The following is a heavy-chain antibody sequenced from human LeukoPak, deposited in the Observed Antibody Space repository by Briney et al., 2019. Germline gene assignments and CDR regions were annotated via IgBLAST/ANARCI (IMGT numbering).Heavy chain of an antibody. CDR3: AREASITMVRGVFPPYYMDV. CDR2: IKQDGSEK. CDR1: GFTFSSYW. Sequence: GGSLRLSCAASGFTFSSYWMSWVRQAPGKGLEWVANIKQDGSEKYYVDSVKGRFTISRDNAKNSLYLQMNSLRAEDTAVYYCAREASITMVRGVFPPYYMDVWGKGTTVTVPS. D-gene: IGHD3-10*01. V-gene: IGHV3-7*01. J-gene: IGHJ6*03.